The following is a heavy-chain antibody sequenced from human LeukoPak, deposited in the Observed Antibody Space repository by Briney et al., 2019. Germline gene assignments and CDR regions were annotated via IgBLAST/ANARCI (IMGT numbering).Heavy chain of an antibody. CDR2: ISVYNGNT. Sequence: ASVKVSCKASGYTFSRYGISWVRQAPGQGLEWMGWISVYNGNTNYAQKFQGRVTMTTDTSTTTAYMELRSLRSDDTAVYYCARERDYYGSGSPGGIWGQGTMVIVSS. D-gene: IGHD3-10*01. V-gene: IGHV1-18*01. J-gene: IGHJ3*02. CDR1: GYTFSRYG. CDR3: ARERDYYGSGSPGGI.